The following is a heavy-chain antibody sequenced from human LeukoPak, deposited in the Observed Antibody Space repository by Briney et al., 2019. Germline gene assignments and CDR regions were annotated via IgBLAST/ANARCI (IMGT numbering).Heavy chain of an antibody. D-gene: IGHD4-17*01. V-gene: IGHV3-23*01. CDR1: GFTFSSYA. CDR2: ISGSGGST. CDR3: AKRGTVTTFGHCDY. Sequence: GGSLRLPCAASGFTFSSYAMSWVRQAPGKGLEWVSAISGSGGSTYYADSVKGRFTISRDNSKNTLYLQMNSLRAEDTAVYYCAKRGTVTTFGHCDYWGQGTLVTVSS. J-gene: IGHJ4*02.